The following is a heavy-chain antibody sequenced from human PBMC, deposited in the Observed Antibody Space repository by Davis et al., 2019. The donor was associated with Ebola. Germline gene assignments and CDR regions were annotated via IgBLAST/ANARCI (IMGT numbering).Heavy chain of an antibody. CDR1: GFTFSTYW. CDR2: TNEDGTTT. CDR3: ARDLCGMDDY. V-gene: IGHV3-74*01. D-gene: IGHD2-21*01. J-gene: IGHJ4*02. Sequence: SLILPCPAPGFTFSTYWLHWDRQVPGKGLVWVSRTNEDGTTTNYADSVRGRFTISRDNAKNTLYLQMNSLRAEDTAIYYCARDLCGMDDYWGPGTLVTVSS.